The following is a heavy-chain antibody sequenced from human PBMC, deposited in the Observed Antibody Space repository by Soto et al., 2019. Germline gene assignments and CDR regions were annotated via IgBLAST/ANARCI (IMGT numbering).Heavy chain of an antibody. J-gene: IGHJ6*02. CDR3: ARDLPTMDV. CDR2: IRAYNGNT. V-gene: IGHV1-18*01. Sequence: QVQLVQSGAEVKKPGASVKVSCKASGYTFTSYGISWVRQAPGQGLEWMGWIRAYNGNTNYAQKLQGRVTMTPDTSTSTADMALRSLRSDATAVYYCARDLPTMDVWGQGTTVTVSS. CDR1: GYTFTSYG.